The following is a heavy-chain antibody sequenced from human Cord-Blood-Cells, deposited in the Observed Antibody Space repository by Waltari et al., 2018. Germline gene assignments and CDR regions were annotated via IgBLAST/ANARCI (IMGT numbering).Heavy chain of an antibody. CDR2: IYYSGST. Sequence: QLQLQESGPGLETPSETLSLTCTVSGGSISSSSYYWGWIRQPPGKGLEWIGSIYYSGSTYYNPSLKSRVTISVDTSKNQFSLKLSSVTAADTAVYYCASKRAAGIDYWGQGTLVTVSS. V-gene: IGHV4-39*01. D-gene: IGHD6-13*01. CDR1: GGSISSSSYY. CDR3: ASKRAAGIDY. J-gene: IGHJ4*02.